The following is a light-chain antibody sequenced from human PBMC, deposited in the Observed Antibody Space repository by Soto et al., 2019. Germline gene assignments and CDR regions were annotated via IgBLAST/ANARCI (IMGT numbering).Light chain of an antibody. CDR1: SSNIGSNT. Sequence: QSVLTQPPSASGTPGQRVTMSCSGRSSNIGSNTVNWYQQLPGTAPKLLIYSNNQRPSGVPDRFSGSKSGTSDSLAISWLLSEDEADYYCSTWDDSLSALVVFGGGTKVTVL. V-gene: IGLV1-44*01. J-gene: IGLJ2*01. CDR3: STWDDSLSALVV. CDR2: SNN.